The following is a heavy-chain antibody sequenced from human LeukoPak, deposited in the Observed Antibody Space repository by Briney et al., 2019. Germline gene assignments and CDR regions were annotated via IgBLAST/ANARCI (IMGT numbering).Heavy chain of an antibody. V-gene: IGHV1-46*01. Sequence: ASVKVSCKASGYTFTSYYMHWVRQAPGQGLEWMGIINPSGGSTSYAQKFQGRVTMTRDTSTSTVYMELSSLRSDDTAVYYCARGGGNFDWLLDFDYWGQGTLVTVSS. CDR3: ARGGGNFDWLLDFDY. D-gene: IGHD3-9*01. CDR1: GYTFTSYY. J-gene: IGHJ4*02. CDR2: INPSGGST.